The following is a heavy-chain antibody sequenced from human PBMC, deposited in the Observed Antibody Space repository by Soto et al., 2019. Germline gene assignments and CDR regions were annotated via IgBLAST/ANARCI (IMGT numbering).Heavy chain of an antibody. J-gene: IGHJ5*01. D-gene: IGHD3-10*01. CDR3: ARWCGDLSSEGNWFDS. CDR2: IYYSGTT. V-gene: IGHV4-31*03. Sequence: QVQLQESGPGLVKPSQTLYLTCTVSGGSISSGGYYWSWVRQHPGKGLEWIGYIYYSGTTYYNPSLKSRVSISVDTSRSQFSLKVNSLTAADTAVYYCARWCGDLSSEGNWFDSWGQGTLVSVSS. CDR1: GGSISSGGYY.